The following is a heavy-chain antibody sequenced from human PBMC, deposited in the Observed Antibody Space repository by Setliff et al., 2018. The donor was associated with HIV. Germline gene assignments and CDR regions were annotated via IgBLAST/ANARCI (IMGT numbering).Heavy chain of an antibody. Sequence: ASVKVSCKASGYTFSNYGITWVRQAPGQGLEWMGWITPYNGNTNYAKKFKGRVTMTTDTSTSIAYMELKSLRSEDTAVYYCARDHHSGRGSNFPWYSDLWGRGTLVTVSS. CDR3: ARDHHSGRGSNFPWYSDL. CDR1: GYTFSNYG. D-gene: IGHD1-26*01. J-gene: IGHJ2*01. V-gene: IGHV1-18*01. CDR2: ITPYNGNT.